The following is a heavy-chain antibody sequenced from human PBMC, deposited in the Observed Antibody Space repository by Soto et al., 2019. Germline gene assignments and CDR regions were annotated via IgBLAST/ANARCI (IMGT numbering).Heavy chain of an antibody. Sequence: QLHLQESGPGLVRPSETLSLTCTVSGGSINAFAYYWGWIRQPPGKWLEWIGTVYHNENTYYNPSLKSGVTISFGAAKNNSSLNLRSVTAADTAIYFCARRERYYGAPGWFDPWGQGALVTVSS. J-gene: IGHJ5*02. CDR2: VYHNENT. CDR1: GGSINAFAYY. V-gene: IGHV4-39*02. D-gene: IGHD3-16*01. CDR3: ARRERYYGAPGWFDP.